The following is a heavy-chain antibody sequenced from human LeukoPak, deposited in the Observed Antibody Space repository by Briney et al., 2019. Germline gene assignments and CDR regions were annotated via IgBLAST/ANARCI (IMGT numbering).Heavy chain of an antibody. D-gene: IGHD1-1*01. CDR3: AREVSATISVPYYYMDV. CDR1: GYTFTGYY. J-gene: IGHJ6*03. V-gene: IGHV1-2*02. CDR2: INPNSGDT. Sequence: ALVKVSCKASGYTFTGYYMHWVRQAPRQGLEWMGWINPNSGDTIFAQKFQGRVTMTRDTSISTAYMELSRLRSDDTAVYYCAREVSATISVPYYYMDVWGKGTTVTVSS.